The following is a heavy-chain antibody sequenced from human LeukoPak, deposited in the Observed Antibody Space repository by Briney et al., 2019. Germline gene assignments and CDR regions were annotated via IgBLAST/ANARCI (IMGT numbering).Heavy chain of an antibody. CDR3: ARDLGYDSSGYHY. Sequence: SETLSLTCTVSGGSISGYYWSWIRQPPGKGLEWIGYIYTSGSTNYNPSLKSRVTISVDTSKNQFSLRLSSVTAADTAVYYCARDLGYDSSGYHYWGQGTLVTVSS. D-gene: IGHD3-22*01. CDR2: IYTSGST. CDR1: GGSISGYY. V-gene: IGHV4-4*09. J-gene: IGHJ4*02.